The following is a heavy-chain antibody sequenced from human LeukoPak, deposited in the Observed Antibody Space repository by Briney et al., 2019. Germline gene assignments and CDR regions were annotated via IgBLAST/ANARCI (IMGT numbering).Heavy chain of an antibody. J-gene: IGHJ6*02. CDR1: GGTFSSYA. Sequence: SVKVSCKASGGTFSSYAISWVRPAPGQGLEWMGGIIPIFGTANYAQKFQGRVTITADESTSTAYMELSSLRSEDTAVYYCARAITIFGVVITPLSYGMDVWGQGTTVTVSS. D-gene: IGHD3-3*01. V-gene: IGHV1-69*13. CDR3: ARAITIFGVVITPLSYGMDV. CDR2: IIPIFGTA.